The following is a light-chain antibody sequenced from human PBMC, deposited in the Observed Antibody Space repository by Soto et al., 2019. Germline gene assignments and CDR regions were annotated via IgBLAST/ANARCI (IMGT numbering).Light chain of an antibody. Sequence: EIVLTQSPATLSLSPGERATLSCRASQSVNSHLTWYRQKPGQAPRLLIFDASNRATGIPARFSGSGSGTDFTLTISSLEPEDFAVYFCQQRTNWRLTFGGGTKVEIK. V-gene: IGKV3-11*01. CDR1: QSVNSH. J-gene: IGKJ4*01. CDR3: QQRTNWRLT. CDR2: DAS.